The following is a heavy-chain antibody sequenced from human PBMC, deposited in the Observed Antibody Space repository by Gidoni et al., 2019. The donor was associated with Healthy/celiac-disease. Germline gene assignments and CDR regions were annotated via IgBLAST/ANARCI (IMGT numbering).Heavy chain of an antibody. J-gene: IGHJ4*02. CDR2: ISGSGGST. CDR1: CFTFSSYA. V-gene: IGHV3-23*01. Sequence: EVQLLASGGGLVQPGGSLRLSCEASCFTFSSYAMSRVRQAPGKGLEWVSAISGSGGSTYYADSVKGRFTISRDNSKNALYLQMNSRGAEDTAVYYCAKDPCQAEGVDYWGQGTLVTVSS. CDR3: AKDPCQAEGVDY. D-gene: IGHD3-16*01.